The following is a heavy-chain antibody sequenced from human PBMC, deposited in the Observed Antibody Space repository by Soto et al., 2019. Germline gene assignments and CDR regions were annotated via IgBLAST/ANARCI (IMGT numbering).Heavy chain of an antibody. CDR3: ARAWDL. CDR1: GVSVSRDYQ. CDR2: ISYSGSP. J-gene: IGHJ1*01. Sequence: PSETLSLTCTVSGVSVSRDYQWIWIRQPPGKGPEWIGHISYSGSPYYHPSLRSRLSISVDTSKNQFSLKVKSVTAADTAVYYCARAWDLWGPGPMMTVYS. D-gene: IGHD1-26*01. V-gene: IGHV4-30-4*01.